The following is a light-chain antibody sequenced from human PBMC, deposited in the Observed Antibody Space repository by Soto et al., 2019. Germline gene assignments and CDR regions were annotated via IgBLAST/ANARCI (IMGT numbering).Light chain of an antibody. CDR1: QSVSDMY. J-gene: IGKJ3*01. CDR3: QHDGTSAL. V-gene: IGKV3-20*01. CDR2: AS. Sequence: EIVLTQSPGTLSLSPGERATLSCRASQSVSDMYFAWYQHKPGQAPRLLIYASNRATGIPDRFSGSGSGKDFTLTINGLEPEDFAVYYCQHDGTSALFGPGTKVEIK.